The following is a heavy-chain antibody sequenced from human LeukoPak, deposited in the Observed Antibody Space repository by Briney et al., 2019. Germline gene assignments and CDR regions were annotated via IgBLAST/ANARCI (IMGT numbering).Heavy chain of an antibody. Sequence: SETLSLTCTVSGGSLSSGSSYWSWILQPPGKGLEGIGHIYYSGSTNHNPSIKSRITISVDTSNNQFSLKLSSVTAADTAVYYCARGQIQASYVVVEFDYWGQGTLVTVSS. CDR2: IYYSGST. D-gene: IGHD2-15*01. J-gene: IGHJ4*02. V-gene: IGHV4-61*01. CDR3: ARGQIQASYVVVEFDY. CDR1: GGSLSSGSSY.